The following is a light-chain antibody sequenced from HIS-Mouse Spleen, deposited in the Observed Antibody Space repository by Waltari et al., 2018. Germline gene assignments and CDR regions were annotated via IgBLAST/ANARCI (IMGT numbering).Light chain of an antibody. CDR1: SSDVGGYNY. CDR3: SSYTNSSTLV. V-gene: IGLV2-14*01. J-gene: IGLJ2*01. CDR2: EVS. Sequence: QSALTQPASVSGSPGQSITISCTGTSSDVGGYNYVSWYQHHPGKAPKLMIYEVSNRPSGVSNRVSGSKSGNTASLTIAGLQAEDEADYYCSSYTNSSTLVFGGGTKLTVL.